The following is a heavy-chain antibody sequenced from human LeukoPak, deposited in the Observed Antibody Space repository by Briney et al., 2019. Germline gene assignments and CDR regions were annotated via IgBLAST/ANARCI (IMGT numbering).Heavy chain of an antibody. D-gene: IGHD3-10*01. J-gene: IGHJ4*02. CDR1: GFTFSSYG. V-gene: IGHV3-30*03. CDR2: ISYDGSNK. CDR3: SHYGSVLTDY. Sequence: GGSLRLSCAASGFTFSSYGMRWVRQAPGKGLEWVAVISYDGSNKYYADSVKGRFTISRDNSKNTLYLQMNSLRAEDTAVYYCSHYGSVLTDYWGQGTLVTVSS.